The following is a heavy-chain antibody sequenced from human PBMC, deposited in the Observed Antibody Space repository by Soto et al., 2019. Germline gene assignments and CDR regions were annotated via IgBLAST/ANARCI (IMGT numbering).Heavy chain of an antibody. CDR3: ARGVAGTGFDL. D-gene: IGHD6-19*01. J-gene: IGHJ4*02. V-gene: IGHV6-1*01. CDR1: GDSVSSSTAA. CDR2: TYYRSNWRH. Sequence: SQTLSLTCAISGDSVSSSTAAWNWIRSSPSRGLEWLGRTYYRSNWRHDYAVSVKSRITVNPDTSKNHFPLQLNSVTPDDTAVYYCARGVAGTGFDLWGQGTLVTVSS.